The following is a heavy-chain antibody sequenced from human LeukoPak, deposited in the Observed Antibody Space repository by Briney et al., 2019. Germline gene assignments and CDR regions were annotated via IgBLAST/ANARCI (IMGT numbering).Heavy chain of an antibody. Sequence: GGSLRLSCAASGFTFSNHWMSWVRQAPGKGLEWVANIKQDGSEKYYVDSVKGRFTISRDNAKNSLYLQMNRLRAEDTAVYYCARGSGWYYYWGQGTLVTVSS. J-gene: IGHJ4*02. D-gene: IGHD6-19*01. V-gene: IGHV3-7*04. CDR1: GFTFSNHW. CDR2: IKQDGSEK. CDR3: ARGSGWYYY.